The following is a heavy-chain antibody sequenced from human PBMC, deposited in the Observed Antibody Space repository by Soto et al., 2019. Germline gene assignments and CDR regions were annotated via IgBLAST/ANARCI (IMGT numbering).Heavy chain of an antibody. Sequence: GGSLRLSCAASGFMFNAYGMHWVRQAPGKGLEWVAVISFDGNNQYYEDSVKGRFTISRDNSKNTLYLEMDSLRAEDTAVYFCVKAGTMAGTGTTPRSFDVWGRGTLVTVSS. CDR2: ISFDGNNQ. CDR3: VKAGTMAGTGTTPRSFDV. J-gene: IGHJ3*01. V-gene: IGHV3-30*18. D-gene: IGHD1-1*01. CDR1: GFMFNAYG.